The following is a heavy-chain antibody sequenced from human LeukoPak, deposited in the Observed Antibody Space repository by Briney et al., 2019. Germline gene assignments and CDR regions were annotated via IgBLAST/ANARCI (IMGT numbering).Heavy chain of an antibody. V-gene: IGHV4-34*01. CDR1: GGSFSGYY. CDR3: ARSGGYSYRTNRLDY. D-gene: IGHD5-18*01. CDR2: INHSGSI. Sequence: SETLSLTCAVYGGSFSGYYWSWIRQPPGKGLEWIGEINHSGSINYNPSLKSRVTISVDTSKNQFSLKLSSVTAADTAVYYCARSGGYSYRTNRLDYWGQGTLVTVSS. J-gene: IGHJ4*02.